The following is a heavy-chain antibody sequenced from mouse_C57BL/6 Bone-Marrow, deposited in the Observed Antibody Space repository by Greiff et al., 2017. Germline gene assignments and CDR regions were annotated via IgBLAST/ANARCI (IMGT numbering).Heavy chain of an antibody. J-gene: IGHJ2*01. CDR3: ASRLRKYYFDY. CDR1: GYTFTSYW. V-gene: IGHV1-64*01. Sequence: VQLQQPGAELVKPGASVKLSCKASGYTFTSYWMHWVKQRPGQGLEWIGMIHPNSGSTNYNEKFKSKATLTVDKSSSTAYMQLSSLTSEDSAVYYCASRLRKYYFDYWGQGTTLTVSS. D-gene: IGHD3-2*02. CDR2: IHPNSGST.